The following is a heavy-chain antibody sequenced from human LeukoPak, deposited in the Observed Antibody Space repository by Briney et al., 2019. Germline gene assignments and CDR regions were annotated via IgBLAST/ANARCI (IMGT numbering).Heavy chain of an antibody. Sequence: GGSLRLSCSASGFTFISYAMHWVRQAPGKGLEYVSAISSNGGSTYYADSVKGRFTISRDNSKNTLYLQMSSLRAEDTAVYYCVKIGETTVTGNYFDYWGRGTLVTVSS. V-gene: IGHV3-64D*06. D-gene: IGHD4-11*01. J-gene: IGHJ4*02. CDR2: ISSNGGST. CDR3: VKIGETTVTGNYFDY. CDR1: GFTFISYA.